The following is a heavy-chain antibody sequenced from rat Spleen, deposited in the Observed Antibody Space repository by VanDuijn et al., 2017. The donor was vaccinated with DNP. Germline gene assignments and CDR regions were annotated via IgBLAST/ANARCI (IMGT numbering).Heavy chain of an antibody. V-gene: IGHV5-7*01. J-gene: IGHJ2*01. CDR3: ARGDA. CDR1: GFTFSDYN. Sequence: EVQLVESGGGLVQPGRSLQLSCAASGFTFSDYNMAWVRQLPKKGLEWVATINYDGSNTNYRDSVKGRFTISRDNAKTTLYLQMDSLRSEDTATYYCARGDAWGQGVMVTVSS. CDR2: INYDGSNT.